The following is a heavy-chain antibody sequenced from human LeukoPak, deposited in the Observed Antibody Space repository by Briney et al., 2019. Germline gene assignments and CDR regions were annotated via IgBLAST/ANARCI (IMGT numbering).Heavy chain of an antibody. CDR3: ARGDYYDSSGYYFFQPEAFDI. CDR1: GFTFSSYS. D-gene: IGHD3-22*01. Sequence: PGGSLRLSCAASGFTFSSYSMNWVRQAPGKGLEWVSSISSSSSYIYYADSVKGRFTISRDNAKNSLYLQMNSLRAEDTAVYYCARGDYYDSSGYYFFQPEAFDIWGQGTMVTVSS. CDR2: ISSSSSYI. V-gene: IGHV3-21*01. J-gene: IGHJ3*02.